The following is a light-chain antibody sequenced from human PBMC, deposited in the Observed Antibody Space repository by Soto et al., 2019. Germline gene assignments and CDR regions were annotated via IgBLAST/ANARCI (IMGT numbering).Light chain of an antibody. J-gene: IGKJ4*01. CDR3: QQYGSSSLT. V-gene: IGKV3-20*01. CDR2: GAS. CDR1: QSVSSSY. Sequence: EIVLTQSPGTLSLSPGERATLSCRASQSVSSSYLAWYQQKPGQAPSLLIYGASSSATGIPDRFSGSGSGTDFTLTISRLEPEDFAVYHCQQYGSSSLTFGGGTRVEIK.